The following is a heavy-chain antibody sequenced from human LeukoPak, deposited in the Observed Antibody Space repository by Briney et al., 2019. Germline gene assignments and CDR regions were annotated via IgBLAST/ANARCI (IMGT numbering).Heavy chain of an antibody. CDR2: MNPNSGNT. V-gene: IGHV1-8*01. CDR3: AKDHVHDSSGYYARPVPYGMDV. J-gene: IGHJ6*02. Sequence: ASVKVSCKASGYTFTSYDINWVRQATGQGLEWMGWMNPNSGNTGYAQKFQGRVTMTRNTSISTAYMELSSLRAEDTAVYYCAKDHVHDSSGYYARPVPYGMDVWGQGTTVTVSS. D-gene: IGHD3-22*01. CDR1: GYTFTSYD.